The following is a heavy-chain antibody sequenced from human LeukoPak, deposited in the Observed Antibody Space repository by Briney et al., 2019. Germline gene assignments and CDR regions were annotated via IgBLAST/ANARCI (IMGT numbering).Heavy chain of an antibody. CDR3: ARGRDYDFWSGYYNRKNNWFDP. CDR2: IYYSGST. D-gene: IGHD3-3*01. V-gene: IGHV4-39*01. CDR1: GGSISSSSYY. J-gene: IGHJ5*02. Sequence: PSETLSLTCTVSGGSISSSSYYWGWIRQPPGKGLEWIGSIYYSGSTYYNPSLKSRVTISVDTSKNQFSLKLSSVTAADTAVYYCARGRDYDFWSGYYNRKNNWFDPWGQGTLVTVSS.